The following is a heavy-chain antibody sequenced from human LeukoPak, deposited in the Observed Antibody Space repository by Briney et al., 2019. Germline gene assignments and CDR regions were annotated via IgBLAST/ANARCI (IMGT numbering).Heavy chain of an antibody. CDR2: IDNDGWPT. J-gene: IGHJ5*02. V-gene: IGHV3-48*03. CDR1: GFTFTNYE. Sequence: GGSLRLSCAASGFTFTNYEMNWVCQAPGKGLEWISYIDNDGWPTYYADSVKGRFTITRDDAKSSLYLQMDSLTVEDTAVYYCARDLIGWSLDPWGQGTLVTVSS. CDR3: ARDLIGWSLDP. D-gene: IGHD2-2*03.